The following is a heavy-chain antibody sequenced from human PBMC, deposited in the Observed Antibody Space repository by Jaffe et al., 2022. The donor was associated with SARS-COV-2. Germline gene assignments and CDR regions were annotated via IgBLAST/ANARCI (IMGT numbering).Heavy chain of an antibody. CDR1: GFTFSSYG. CDR3: ARDRSSWYAGYFDY. J-gene: IGHJ4*02. Sequence: QVQLVESGGGVVQPGRSLRLSCAASGFTFSSYGMHWVRQAPGKGLEWVAVIWYDGSNKYYADSVKGRFTISRDNSKNTLYLQMNSLRAEDTAVYYCARDRSSWYAGYFDYWGQGTLVTVSS. D-gene: IGHD6-13*01. CDR2: IWYDGSNK. V-gene: IGHV3-33*01.